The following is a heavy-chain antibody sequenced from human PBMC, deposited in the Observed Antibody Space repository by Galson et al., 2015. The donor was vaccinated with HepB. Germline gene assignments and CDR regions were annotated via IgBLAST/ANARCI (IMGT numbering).Heavy chain of an antibody. CDR2: ISGSGGTT. CDR3: AKGHGYNSAGVDY. V-gene: IGHV3-23*01. Sequence: SLRLSCAASGFTFNSYAMSWVRQAPGKGLEWVSGISGSGGTTYYADSVKGRFTISRDNSKNTLYLQMNTLRAEDTAVYYCAKGHGYNSAGVDYWGQGTLVTVSS. J-gene: IGHJ4*02. CDR1: GFTFNSYA. D-gene: IGHD5-24*01.